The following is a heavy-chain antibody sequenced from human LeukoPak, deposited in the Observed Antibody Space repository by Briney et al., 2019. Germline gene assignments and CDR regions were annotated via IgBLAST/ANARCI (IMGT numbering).Heavy chain of an antibody. V-gene: IGHV1-24*01. Sequence: ASVKVSCKVSGHTLREISMHRVRQAPGKGLEWMGSFDPEDGETMYAENFQGRFTMTEDTSRDTAYMELSSLRSEDTAVYFCATDKEGAGTTFHDPFDNWGQGTMVTVSS. D-gene: IGHD1-7*01. J-gene: IGHJ3*02. CDR1: GHTLREIS. CDR2: FDPEDGET. CDR3: ATDKEGAGTTFHDPFDN.